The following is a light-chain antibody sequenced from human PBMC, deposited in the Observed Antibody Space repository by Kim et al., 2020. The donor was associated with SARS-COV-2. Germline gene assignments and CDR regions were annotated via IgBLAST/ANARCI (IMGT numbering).Light chain of an antibody. CDR2: SAS. J-gene: IGKJ2*01. CDR3: QQYKNWPPYT. V-gene: IGKV3-15*01. CDR1: RSVGKK. Sequence: SPGERATVSCRAGRSVGKKLAWYRQRAGQAPRLLIYSASTRASGIPARFSGSESGTEFTLTISSLQSEDFAIYYCQQYKNWPPYTFGQGTEVEIK.